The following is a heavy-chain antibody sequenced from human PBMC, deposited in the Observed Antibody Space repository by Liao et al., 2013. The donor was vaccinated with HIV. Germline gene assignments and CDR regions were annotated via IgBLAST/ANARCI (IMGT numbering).Heavy chain of an antibody. J-gene: IGHJ4*02. CDR3: ATYTFFDFWGGGFDS. D-gene: IGHD3-3*01. CDR1: AGSMRGSY. V-gene: IGHV4-59*13. CDR2: IFYSGFSGTT. Sequence: QVQLQESGPRLVKPSGTLSLTCTVSAGSMRGSYWSWIRQPPGKGLEWIGYIFYSGFSGTTTYNPSLKTRLTISVDTSKNQFSLGLTSVSAADTAVYYCATYTFFDFWGGGFDSWGQGIQVTVSS.